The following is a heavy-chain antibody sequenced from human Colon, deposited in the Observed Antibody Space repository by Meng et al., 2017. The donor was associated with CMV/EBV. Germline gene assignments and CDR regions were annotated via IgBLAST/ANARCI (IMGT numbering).Heavy chain of an antibody. CDR2: ISYDGSNK. V-gene: IGHV3-30-3*01. Sequence: GGSLRLSCAASGFTFSSYAMHWVRQAPGKGLEWVAVISYDGSNKYYADSVKGRFTISRDNSKNPLYLQMNSLRAEDTAVYYCARSQTYYDFWSGYYTATYYYGMDVWGQGTTVTVSS. CDR1: GFTFSSYA. CDR3: ARSQTYYDFWSGYYTATYYYGMDV. D-gene: IGHD3-3*01. J-gene: IGHJ6*02.